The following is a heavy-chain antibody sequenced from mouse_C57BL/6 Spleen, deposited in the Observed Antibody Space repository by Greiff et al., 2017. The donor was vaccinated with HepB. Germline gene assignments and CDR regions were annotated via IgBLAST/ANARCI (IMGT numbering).Heavy chain of an antibody. V-gene: IGHV3-6*01. J-gene: IGHJ2*01. CDR3: ARDDGYSAS. CDR1: GYSITSGYY. Sequence: EVQLQESGPGLVKPSQSLSLTCSVTGYSITSGYYWNWIRQFPGNKLEWMGYISYDGSNNYNPSLQNRISITRDTSQNQFFLNLNSVTTEDTATYYCARDDGYSASGGQGTTLTVSS. CDR2: ISYDGSN. D-gene: IGHD2-3*01.